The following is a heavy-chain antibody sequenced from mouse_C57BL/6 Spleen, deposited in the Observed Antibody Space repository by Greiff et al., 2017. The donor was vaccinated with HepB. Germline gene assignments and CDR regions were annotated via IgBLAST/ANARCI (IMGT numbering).Heavy chain of an antibody. CDR2: INPSTGGT. Sequence: EVQRVESGPELVKPGASVKISCKASGYSFTGYYMNWVKQSPEKSLEWIGEINPSTGGTTYNQKFKAKATLTVDKSSSTAYMQLKSLTSEDSAVYYCARPRYDYDVTWFAYWGQGTLVTVSP. D-gene: IGHD2-4*01. CDR1: GYSFTGYY. V-gene: IGHV1-42*01. CDR3: ARPRYDYDVTWFAY. J-gene: IGHJ3*01.